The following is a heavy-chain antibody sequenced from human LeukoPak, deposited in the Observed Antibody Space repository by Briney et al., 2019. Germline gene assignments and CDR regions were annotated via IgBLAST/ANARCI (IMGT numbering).Heavy chain of an antibody. CDR2: INPNSGGT. D-gene: IGHD3-22*01. Sequence: GASVKVSCKASGYTFTGYYMHWVRQAPGQGPEWMGWINPNSGGTNYAQKFQGRVTMTRDTSISTAYMELSRLRSDDTAVYYCASDFNYYDSSGYYPFDYWGQGTLVTVSS. CDR1: GYTFTGYY. V-gene: IGHV1-2*02. J-gene: IGHJ4*02. CDR3: ASDFNYYDSSGYYPFDY.